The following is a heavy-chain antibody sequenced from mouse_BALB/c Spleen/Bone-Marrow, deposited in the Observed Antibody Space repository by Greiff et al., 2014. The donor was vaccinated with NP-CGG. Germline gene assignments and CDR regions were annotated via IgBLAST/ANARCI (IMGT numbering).Heavy chain of an antibody. CDR1: GYIFTSYW. J-gene: IGHJ4*01. V-gene: IGHV1S132*01. D-gene: IGHD5-1-1*01. CDR3: TRSDTPSMGY. Sequence: VQLQQSGAELVRPGPSVKLSCKTSGYIFTSYWIHWVKQRSGRGLEWIARIYPGTGTTYYNEKFKGKATLTADKSSSTAYMQLTNLKSVYSAVFFCTRSDTPSMGYWGQGTSVTVSS. CDR2: IYPGTGTT.